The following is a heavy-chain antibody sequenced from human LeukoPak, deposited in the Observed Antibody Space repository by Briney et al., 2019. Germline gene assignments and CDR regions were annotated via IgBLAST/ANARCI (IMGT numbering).Heavy chain of an antibody. Sequence: ASVKVSCKASGYTFTSYYMHWVRQAPGQGLEWMGWINPNSGGTNYAQKFQGRVTMTRGTSISTAYMELSRLRSDDTAVYYCARAPRDRGYCGATSCFEYMDVWGRGTTVTISS. CDR3: ARAPRDRGYCGATSCFEYMDV. CDR2: INPNSGGT. D-gene: IGHD2-2*01. J-gene: IGHJ6*03. V-gene: IGHV1-2*02. CDR1: GYTFTSYY.